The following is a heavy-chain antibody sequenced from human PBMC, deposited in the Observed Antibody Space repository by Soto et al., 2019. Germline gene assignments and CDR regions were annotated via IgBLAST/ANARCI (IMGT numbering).Heavy chain of an antibody. CDR1: GFTFSSYG. D-gene: IGHD6-13*01. CDR2: ISDSGYST. CDR3: AKGSADGIPYYFDY. J-gene: IGHJ4*02. V-gene: IGHV3-23*01. Sequence: PGGSLRLSCAASGFTFSSYGIHWVRQAPGKGLEWVSAISDSGYSTYYADTVKGRFTISRDNSKDTLYLQMDSLRAEDTAVFYCAKGSADGIPYYFDYWGQGTLVTVSS.